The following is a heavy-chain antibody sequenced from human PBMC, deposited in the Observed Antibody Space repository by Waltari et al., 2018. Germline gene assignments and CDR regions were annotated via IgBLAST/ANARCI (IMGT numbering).Heavy chain of an antibody. CDR2: ISKDGTTT. CDR1: GFTFNNYW. CDR3: ARDLVAGSGSCGS. V-gene: IGHV3-74*01. J-gene: IGHJ5*02. Sequence: EVQLVESGGDRVQAGGSLRLSCAASGFTFNNYWMHWVRQVPGRGLVWVSRISKDGTTTNYADFVRGRFTISRDNAKKTLYLQMNSLRPDDTAIYYCARDLVAGSGSCGSWGQGTLVTVSS. D-gene: IGHD3-10*01.